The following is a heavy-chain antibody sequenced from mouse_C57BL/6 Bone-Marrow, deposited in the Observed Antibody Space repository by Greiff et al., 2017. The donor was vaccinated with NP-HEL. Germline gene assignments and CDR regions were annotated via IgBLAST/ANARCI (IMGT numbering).Heavy chain of an antibody. CDR1: GYTFTSYW. D-gene: IGHD1-1*01. Sequence: QVQLQQPGAELVKPGASVKLSCKASGYTFTSYWMHWVKQRPGQGLEWIGMIHPNSGSTNYNEKFKSKATLTVDKSSSTAYMQLSSLTSEDSAVYYCARRFVGSSFYAMDYWGQGTSVTVSS. V-gene: IGHV1-64*01. CDR2: IHPNSGST. J-gene: IGHJ4*01. CDR3: ARRFVGSSFYAMDY.